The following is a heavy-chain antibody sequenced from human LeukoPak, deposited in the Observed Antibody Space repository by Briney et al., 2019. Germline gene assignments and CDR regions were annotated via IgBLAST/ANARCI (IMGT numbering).Heavy chain of an antibody. Sequence: GGSLRLSCAASGFIFTTYALSWVRQAPGKGLEWVSGISGSGGSTYYADSVKGRFTISRDTSKSTLYLQMTSLRADDTAVYYCADSNYWYPIDYWGQGTLVTVSS. CDR1: GFIFTTYA. CDR3: ADSNYWYPIDY. V-gene: IGHV3-23*01. J-gene: IGHJ4*02. CDR2: ISGSGGST. D-gene: IGHD4-11*01.